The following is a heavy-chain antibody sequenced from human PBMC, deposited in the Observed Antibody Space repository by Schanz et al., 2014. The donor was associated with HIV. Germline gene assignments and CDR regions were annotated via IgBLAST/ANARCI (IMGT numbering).Heavy chain of an antibody. D-gene: IGHD3-22*01. CDR3: AMGPDYYDSSAYYRVGLWYFDL. V-gene: IGHV1-2*02. J-gene: IGHJ2*01. Sequence: QVQLMQSGAEVKEPGASVKVSCKASGYTFSGHYLHWVRQAPGQGLEWMGWINPNSGGTNYAQKFQGRVTMTRDTSISTAYMELRRLRYDDTAVYYCAMGPDYYDSSAYYRVGLWYFDLWGRGTLVTVSS. CDR1: GYTFSGHY. CDR2: INPNSGGT.